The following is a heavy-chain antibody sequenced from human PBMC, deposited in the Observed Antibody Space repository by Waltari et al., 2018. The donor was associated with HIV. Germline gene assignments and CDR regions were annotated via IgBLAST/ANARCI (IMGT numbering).Heavy chain of an antibody. CDR1: GFTFGNYA. V-gene: IGHV3-30-3*01. Sequence: QVQLVESGGGVVQPGRSLRLSCAAPGFTFGNYAMHWVRQAPGKGLEWVAVISYDGSNKYYADSVKGRFTISRDNSENTLYLQMNSLRAEDTAVYYCARDPQYCSSTSCSYYFDYWGQGTLVTVSS. CDR2: ISYDGSNK. D-gene: IGHD2-2*01. J-gene: IGHJ4*02. CDR3: ARDPQYCSSTSCSYYFDY.